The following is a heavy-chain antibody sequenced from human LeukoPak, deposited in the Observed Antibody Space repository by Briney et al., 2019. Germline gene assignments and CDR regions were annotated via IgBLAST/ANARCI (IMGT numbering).Heavy chain of an antibody. D-gene: IGHD6-19*01. CDR1: GYNFTNYW. V-gene: IGHV5-51*01. CDR2: IYPGDSDT. J-gene: IGHJ4*02. Sequence: KRGESLKISCKGSGYNFTNYWLAWVRQMPGKGLEWMRIIYPGDSDTTYSPSFQGQVTISADKSISTAYLHWSSLKASDTAMYYCARNSGWYFDSWGQGTLVIVSS. CDR3: ARNSGWYFDS.